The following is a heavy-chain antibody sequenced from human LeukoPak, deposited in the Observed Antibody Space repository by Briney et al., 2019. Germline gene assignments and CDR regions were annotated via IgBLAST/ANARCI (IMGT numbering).Heavy chain of an antibody. J-gene: IGHJ3*02. CDR3: ARQTMIVVVITSFSPDAFDI. D-gene: IGHD3-22*01. CDR2: IYYSGST. CDR1: GGSISSSSYY. Sequence: SETLSLTCTVSGGSISSSSYYWGWIRQPPGKGLGWIGSIYYSGSTYYNPSLKSRVTISVDTSKNQFSLKLSSVTAADTAVYYCARQTMIVVVITSFSPDAFDIWGQGTMVTVSS. V-gene: IGHV4-39*01.